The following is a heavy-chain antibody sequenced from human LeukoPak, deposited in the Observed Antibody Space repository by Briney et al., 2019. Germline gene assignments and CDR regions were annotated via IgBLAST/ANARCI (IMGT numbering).Heavy chain of an antibody. J-gene: IGHJ4*02. CDR2: ISSSSSTI. D-gene: IGHD3-22*01. Sequence: AGGSLRLSCAASGFTFSSYSMNWVRQAPGKGLEWVSYISSSSSTIYYADSVKGRFTISRDNAKNSLYLQMNSLRAEDTAVYYCAKNPDDRHVGSGYYYDYWGQGTLVTVSS. CDR1: GFTFSSYS. CDR3: AKNPDDRHVGSGYYYDY. V-gene: IGHV3-48*04.